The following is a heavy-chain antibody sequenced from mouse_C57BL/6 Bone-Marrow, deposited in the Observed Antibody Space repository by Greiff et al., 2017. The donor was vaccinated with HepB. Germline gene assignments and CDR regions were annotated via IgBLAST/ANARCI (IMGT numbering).Heavy chain of an antibody. J-gene: IGHJ4*01. CDR3: ARFTGNYAMDY. V-gene: IGHV5-6*01. CDR2: ISSGGSYT. Sequence: EVKVVESGGDLVKTGGSLKLSCAASGFTFSSYGMSWVRQTPDKRLEWVATISSGGSYTYYPDSVKGRFTISRDNAKNTLYLQMSSLKSEDTAMYYCARFTGNYAMDYWGQGTSVTVSS. CDR1: GFTFSSYG. D-gene: IGHD1-1*01.